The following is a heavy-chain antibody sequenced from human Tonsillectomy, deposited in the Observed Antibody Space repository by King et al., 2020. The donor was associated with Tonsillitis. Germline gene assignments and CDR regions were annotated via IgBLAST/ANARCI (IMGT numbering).Heavy chain of an antibody. Sequence: QLVQSGGGLVQPGRSLRLSCTASGFNFGDYSVSWFRQAPWKGLEWVGFIRIKLYGGTTEYAASVKGRFTISRDDSKSIAYLQMNSLKTDDTAVYYCTRVYGSGNYYPPAYWGQGTLVTVSS. D-gene: IGHD3-10*01. J-gene: IGHJ4*02. CDR3: TRVYGSGNYYPPAY. CDR1: GFNFGDYS. V-gene: IGHV3-49*03. CDR2: IRIKLYGGTT.